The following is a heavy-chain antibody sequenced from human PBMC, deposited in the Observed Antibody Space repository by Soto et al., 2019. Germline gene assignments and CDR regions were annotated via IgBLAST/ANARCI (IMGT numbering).Heavy chain of an antibody. D-gene: IGHD7-27*01. CDR1: GFTFSVFA. J-gene: IGHJ3*02. Sequence: EVQLLESGGGLVQPGGSLRLSCAASGFTFSVFAMSWVRQAPGKGLELVSTISGRGENTYYADSVKGRFTISRDNSKNTLNLQMNSLRGEDTAVYYCAKDRGTGDYGVNAVDIWGQGRMVSVS. CDR2: ISGRGENT. V-gene: IGHV3-23*01. CDR3: AKDRGTGDYGVNAVDI.